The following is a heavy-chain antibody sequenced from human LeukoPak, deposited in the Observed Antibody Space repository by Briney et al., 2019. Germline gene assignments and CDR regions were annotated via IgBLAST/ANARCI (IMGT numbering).Heavy chain of an antibody. D-gene: IGHD5-12*01. V-gene: IGHV1-46*01. CDR1: GYTFTSYY. J-gene: IGHJ5*02. CDR2: INPSGGST. Sequence: ASVKVSCKASGYTFTSYYMHWVRQAPGQGLEWMGIINPSGGSTSYAQKFQGRVTITADEFTTTAYMELSSLRSEDTAVYYCARGKRGYSDYPTFNWFDPWGQGTLVTVSS. CDR3: ARGKRGYSDYPTFNWFDP.